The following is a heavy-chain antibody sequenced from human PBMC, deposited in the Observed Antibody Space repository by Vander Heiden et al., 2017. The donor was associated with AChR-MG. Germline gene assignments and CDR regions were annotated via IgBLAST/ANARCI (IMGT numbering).Heavy chain of an antibody. Sequence: QLQLQESGPGLVKPSETLSLTCTVSGGSIRSSSYYWGWIRQPPGKGLEWIGSIYYSGSTYYNPSLKSRVTISVDTSKNQFSLKLSSVTAADTAVYYCARVLGYCSGGSCYSHDYWGQGTLVTVSS. CDR2: IYYSGST. CDR3: ARVLGYCSGGSCYSHDY. V-gene: IGHV4-39*01. CDR1: GGSIRSSSYY. J-gene: IGHJ4*02. D-gene: IGHD2-15*01.